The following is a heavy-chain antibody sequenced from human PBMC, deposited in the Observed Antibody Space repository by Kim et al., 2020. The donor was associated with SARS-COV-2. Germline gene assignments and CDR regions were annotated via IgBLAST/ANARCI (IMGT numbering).Heavy chain of an antibody. D-gene: IGHD3-10*01. V-gene: IGHV3-30*01. J-gene: IGHJ6*02. Sequence: FTISRDNSKNTLYLQMNSLRAEDTAVYYCARDLVVRGVMGLRYYYYGMDVWGQGTTVTVSS. CDR3: ARDLVVRGVMGLRYYYYGMDV.